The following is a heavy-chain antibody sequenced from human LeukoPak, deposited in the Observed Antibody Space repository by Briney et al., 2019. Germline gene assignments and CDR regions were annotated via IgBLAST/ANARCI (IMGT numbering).Heavy chain of an antibody. Sequence: PGGSLRLSCAASGFTFSSYGMHWVRQAPGKGLEWVAFIRYDGSNKYYADSVKGRFTISRDNSKNTLYLQMNSLRAEDTAVYYCAKGLLRFLEWLPYYWGQGTLVTVSS. CDR2: IRYDGSNK. J-gene: IGHJ4*02. CDR3: AKGLLRFLEWLPYY. D-gene: IGHD3-3*01. CDR1: GFTFSSYG. V-gene: IGHV3-30*02.